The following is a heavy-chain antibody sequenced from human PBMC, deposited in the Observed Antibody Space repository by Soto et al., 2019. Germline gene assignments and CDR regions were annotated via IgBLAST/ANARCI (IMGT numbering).Heavy chain of an antibody. CDR1: GFTVTSNG. J-gene: IGHJ4*02. V-gene: IGHV3-23*01. D-gene: IGHD6-6*01. CDR2: ISPNGQGI. Sequence: GGSLRLSCGVSGFTVTSNGVSWVRQAPGKGLEWVAAISPNGQGIWYADSVKGRFTISRDISRNTVFLQMDSLRAEDTAVYYCAKDRKYPRDYFHYWGQGTLVTVSS. CDR3: AKDRKYPRDYFHY.